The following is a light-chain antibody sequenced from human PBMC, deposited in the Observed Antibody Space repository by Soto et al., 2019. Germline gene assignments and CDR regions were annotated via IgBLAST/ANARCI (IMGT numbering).Light chain of an antibody. Sequence: QSALTQPPSASGSPGQSVTISCTGTSSDVGSYKFVSWYQQHPGKAPKLMMYEVSKRPSGVPDRFSGSKSGNTASLTVSGLQAEDEADYFCSSYAGNYNLVFGGGTKLPS. J-gene: IGLJ2*01. CDR1: SSDVGSYKF. CDR3: SSYAGNYNLV. CDR2: EVS. V-gene: IGLV2-8*01.